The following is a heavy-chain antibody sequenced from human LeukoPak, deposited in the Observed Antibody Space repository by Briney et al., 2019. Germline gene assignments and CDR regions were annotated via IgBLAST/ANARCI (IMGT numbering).Heavy chain of an antibody. CDR3: ANNYGDYVLGPFDY. V-gene: IGHV3-30*18. CDR2: ISYDGSNK. CDR1: GFTFSSYG. J-gene: IGHJ4*02. Sequence: GGSLGLSCAASGFTFSSYGMHWVRQAPGKGLEWVAVISYDGSNKYYADSVKGRFTISRDNSKNTLYLQMNSLRAEDTAVYYCANNYGDYVLGPFDYWGQGTLVTVSS. D-gene: IGHD4-17*01.